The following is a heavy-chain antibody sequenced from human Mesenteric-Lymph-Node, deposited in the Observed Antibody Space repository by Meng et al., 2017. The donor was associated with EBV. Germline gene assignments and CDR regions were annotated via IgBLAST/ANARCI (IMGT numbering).Heavy chain of an antibody. CDR1: GFTFNAYY. J-gene: IGHJ4*02. D-gene: IGHD1-26*01. Sequence: QVQLVGSGGGWLEPGGSLRLSCAASGFTFNAYYMSWPRQAPGKGLEWVLSIGSSGTTIYYADSVKGRFTISRDTPKNSLYLHMNSLRAEDTAVYYCARGPSLGLTACDYWGQGTLGTVSS. CDR2: IGSSGTTI. V-gene: IGHV3-11*01. CDR3: ARGPSLGLTACDY.